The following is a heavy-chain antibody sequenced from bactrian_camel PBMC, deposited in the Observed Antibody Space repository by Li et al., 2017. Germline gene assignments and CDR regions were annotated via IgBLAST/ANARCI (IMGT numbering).Heavy chain of an antibody. D-gene: IGHD3*01. V-gene: IGHV3S55*01. CDR2: IRSVGST. CDR1: GLRVTNYC. Sequence: HVQLVESGGGSVQAGGSLRLSCAVSGLRVTNYCMGWFRLPPGKEREWVARIRSVGSTTYADAVKGRFTISKDNAKDTLYLQMNSLKTEDTAVCYCATRLLWMGQGTQVTVS. J-gene: IGHJ4*01.